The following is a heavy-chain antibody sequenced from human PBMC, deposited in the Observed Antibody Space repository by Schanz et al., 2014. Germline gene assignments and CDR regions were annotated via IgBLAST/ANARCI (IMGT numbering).Heavy chain of an antibody. Sequence: QVQLVESGGGVVQFGRSLRLSCVASGFTFSSYGMHWVRQAPGKGLEWVAVIWSDGSGKYYADSVKGRFTISRDNARNSLYLHMNTLGAEDTALYYCAIIGVMVAVAGTRADYWGQGTLVTVSS. CDR2: IWSDGSGK. J-gene: IGHJ4*02. CDR3: AIIGVMVAVAGTRADY. D-gene: IGHD6-19*01. V-gene: IGHV3-33*01. CDR1: GFTFSSYG.